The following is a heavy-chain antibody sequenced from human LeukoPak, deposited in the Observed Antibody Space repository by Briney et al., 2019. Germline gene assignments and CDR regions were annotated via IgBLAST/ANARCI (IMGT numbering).Heavy chain of an antibody. CDR3: ARVTSRSPGY. D-gene: IGHD1-26*01. V-gene: IGHV4-39*07. J-gene: IGHJ4*02. CDR2: INHSGST. CDR1: GVSISSSDYY. Sequence: SQTLSLTCTVSGVSISSSDYYWSWIRQPPGKGLEWIGEINHSGSTNYNPSLKSRVTISVDTSKNQFSLKLSSVTAADTAVYYCARVTSRSPGYWGQGTLVTVSS.